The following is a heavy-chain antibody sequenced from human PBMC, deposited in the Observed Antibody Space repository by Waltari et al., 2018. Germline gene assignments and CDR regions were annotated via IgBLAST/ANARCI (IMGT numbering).Heavy chain of an antibody. CDR1: GYTFTGYY. Sequence: QVQLVQSGAEVKKPGASVKVSCKASGYTFTGYYMHWVRQAPGQGLEWMGWINPNSGGTNYAQQIQGRVTMTRDTSISTAYMELSRLRPDDTAVYYCARGEVSLVLWYYFDYWGQGTLVTVSS. CDR3: ARGEVSLVLWYYFDY. CDR2: INPNSGGT. J-gene: IGHJ4*02. D-gene: IGHD6-13*01. V-gene: IGHV1-2*02.